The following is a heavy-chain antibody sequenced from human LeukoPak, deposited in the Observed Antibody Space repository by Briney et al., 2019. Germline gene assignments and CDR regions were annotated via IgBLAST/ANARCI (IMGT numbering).Heavy chain of an antibody. CDR2: IDWDDDK. CDR1: GGSVSSGSYY. Sequence: TLSLTCTVSGGSVSSGSYYWSWIRQPPGKALEWLALIDWDDDKYYSTSLKTRLTISKDTSKNQVVLTMTNMDPVDTATYYCARIRGDIDDAFDIWGQGTMVTVSS. V-gene: IGHV2-70*01. D-gene: IGHD5-12*01. J-gene: IGHJ3*02. CDR3: ARIRGDIDDAFDI.